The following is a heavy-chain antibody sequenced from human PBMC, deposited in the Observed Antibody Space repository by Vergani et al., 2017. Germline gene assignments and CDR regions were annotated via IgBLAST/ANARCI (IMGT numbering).Heavy chain of an antibody. J-gene: IGHJ5*02. D-gene: IGHD6-6*01. CDR2: INPSGGST. CDR3: ARDQAFEYSSSSVDWFDP. V-gene: IGHV1-46*01. Sequence: QVQLVQSGAEVKKPGASVKVSCKASGYTFTSYYMHWVRQAPGQGLEWMGIINPSGGSTSYAQKFQGRVTMTRDTSTSTVYMELSSLRSEDTAVYYCARDQAFEYSSSSVDWFDPWGQGTLVTVSS. CDR1: GYTFTSYY.